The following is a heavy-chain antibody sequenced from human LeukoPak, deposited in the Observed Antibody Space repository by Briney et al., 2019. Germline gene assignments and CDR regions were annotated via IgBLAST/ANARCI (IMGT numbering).Heavy chain of an antibody. CDR1: GYSFTSYW. D-gene: IGHD6-13*01. Sequence: GESLKISCKGSGYSFTSYWIGWVRQMPGKGLEWMGIIYPGDSDTRYSPSFQGQVTISADKSISTAYLQWSSLKASDTAMYYCARLRTARAAAILRLLDVWGQGTTVTVSS. J-gene: IGHJ6*02. V-gene: IGHV5-51*01. CDR3: ARLRTARAAAILRLLDV. CDR2: IYPGDSDT.